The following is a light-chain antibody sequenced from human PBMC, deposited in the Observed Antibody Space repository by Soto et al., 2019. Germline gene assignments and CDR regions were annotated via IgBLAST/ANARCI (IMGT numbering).Light chain of an antibody. CDR3: SSYTSTTSYV. V-gene: IGLV1-44*01. J-gene: IGLJ1*01. CDR2: AHI. Sequence: QSVLTQPPSASGTPGQRVTISCSGRRSNVGTNLVNWYQQLPGTAPKLLIYAHIQRPSGVPDRFSGSTSGTSASLAISGLQSEDEADYYCSSYTSTTSYVFGSGTKVTVL. CDR1: RSNVGTNL.